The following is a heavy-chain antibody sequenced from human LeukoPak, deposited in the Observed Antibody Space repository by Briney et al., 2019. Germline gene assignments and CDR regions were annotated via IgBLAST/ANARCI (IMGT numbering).Heavy chain of an antibody. CDR2: IIPIFGTA. CDR1: GGTFSSYA. CDR3: ARAHYASSNIKVPFDV. D-gene: IGHD3-22*01. J-gene: IGHJ6*04. Sequence: SVKVSCKASGGTFSSYAISWVRQAPGQGLEWMGGIIPIFGTANYALKFQGRVTITADESTSTAYMELSSLRSEDTVVYYCARAHYASSNIKVPFDVWGKGTTVTVSS. V-gene: IGHV1-69*13.